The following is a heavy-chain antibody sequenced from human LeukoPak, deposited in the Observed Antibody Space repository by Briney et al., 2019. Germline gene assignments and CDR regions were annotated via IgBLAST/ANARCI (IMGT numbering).Heavy chain of an antibody. V-gene: IGHV1-18*04. CDR2: ISAYNGNT. CDR1: GHTFTSYG. CDR3: ARVAMVRGVIMDWFDP. J-gene: IGHJ5*02. D-gene: IGHD3-10*01. Sequence: ASVKVSCKASGHTFTSYGISWVRQAPGQGLEWMGWISAYNGNTNYAQKLQGRVTMTTDTSTSTAYMELRSLRSDDTAVYYCARVAMVRGVIMDWFDPWGQGTLVTVSS.